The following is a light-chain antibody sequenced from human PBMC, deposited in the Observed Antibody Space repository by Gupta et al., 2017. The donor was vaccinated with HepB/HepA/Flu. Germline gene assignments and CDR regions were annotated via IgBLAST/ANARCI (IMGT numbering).Light chain of an antibody. V-gene: IGKV3-15*01. CDR2: GAS. CDR1: QSLSNN. CDR3: QQYKKWPLT. J-gene: IGKJ4*01. Sequence: EIVMTQSPVTLSVSPGERATLSCRAGQSLSNNLAWYQQKPGQAPRLLIYGASTRATGIPARFSGSGSETEFTLTISSMQSEDFAIYYCQQYKKWPLTFGGGTKVEI.